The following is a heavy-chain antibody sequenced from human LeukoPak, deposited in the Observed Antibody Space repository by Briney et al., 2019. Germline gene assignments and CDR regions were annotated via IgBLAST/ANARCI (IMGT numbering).Heavy chain of an antibody. D-gene: IGHD3-9*01. CDR2: IYYSGST. Sequence: PPQTLSLTCTVSGGSISSGDYYWSWIRQPPGKGLEWIGYIYYSGSTYYNPSLKSRVTISVDTSKNQFSLKLSSVTAADTAVYYCARDSTGYSNPFDYWGQGTLVTVSS. J-gene: IGHJ4*02. V-gene: IGHV4-30-4*01. CDR3: ARDSTGYSNPFDY. CDR1: GGSISSGDYY.